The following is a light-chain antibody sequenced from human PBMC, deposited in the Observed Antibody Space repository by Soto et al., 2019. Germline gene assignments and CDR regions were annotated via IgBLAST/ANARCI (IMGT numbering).Light chain of an antibody. V-gene: IGLV2-14*01. CDR3: SSYTSSSTL. CDR2: DVS. J-gene: IGLJ2*01. Sequence: QSVLTQPASVSGSPGQSITISCTGTSSDVGGYNYVSWYQQHPGKAPKLMIYDVSNRPSGVSNRFSGSKSGNTASLTISGLQAEDKADYYCSSYTSSSTLFGGGTKLTVL. CDR1: SSDVGGYNY.